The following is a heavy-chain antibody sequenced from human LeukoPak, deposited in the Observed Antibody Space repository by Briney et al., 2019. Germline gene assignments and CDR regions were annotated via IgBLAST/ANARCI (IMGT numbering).Heavy chain of an antibody. J-gene: IGHJ2*01. CDR3: ARVSNLNYYFDL. V-gene: IGHV3-13*01. D-gene: IGHD1-14*01. Sequence: GGSLRLSCAASGFTFSSYDMHWVHQATGKGLEWVSAIATAGDTYYPGSVKGRFTISRENAKNSLYLQMNNLRAGDTAVYYCARVSNLNYYFDLWGRGTLVTVSS. CDR2: IATAGDT. CDR1: GFTFSSYD.